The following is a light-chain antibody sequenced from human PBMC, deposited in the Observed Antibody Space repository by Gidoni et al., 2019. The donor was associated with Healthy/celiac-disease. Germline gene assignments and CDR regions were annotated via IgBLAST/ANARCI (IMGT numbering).Light chain of an antibody. CDR3: QQSYSTPRT. Sequence: DIQMTQSPSSLSASVGDRVTITCRASQSISSYLNWYQQKPGKAPKLLLYAASSLQSGVPSRFSGSGSGTDFTLTISSLPPEDFATYYCQQSYSTPRTFGQGTKLEIK. CDR2: AAS. V-gene: IGKV1-39*01. J-gene: IGKJ2*01. CDR1: QSISSY.